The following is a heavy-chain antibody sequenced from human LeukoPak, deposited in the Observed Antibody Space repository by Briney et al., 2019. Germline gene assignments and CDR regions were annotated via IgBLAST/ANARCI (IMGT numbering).Heavy chain of an antibody. CDR2: MNPNSGNT. J-gene: IGHJ3*02. CDR3: ARVTAAGPWTFDI. D-gene: IGHD6-13*01. Sequence: ASVKVSCKAPGDTFSINDINWLRQATGQGLEWMGWMNPNSGNTGYAQKFQGRVTMTRNTSISTAYMELTDLRSEDTAVYYCARVTAAGPWTFDIWGQGKTVTVPS. CDR1: GDTFSIND. V-gene: IGHV1-8*01.